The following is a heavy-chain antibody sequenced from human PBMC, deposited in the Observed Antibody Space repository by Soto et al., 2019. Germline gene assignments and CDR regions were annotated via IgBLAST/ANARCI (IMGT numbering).Heavy chain of an antibody. CDR2: INHSGST. Sequence: ETLSLTCAVYGGPFSGYYWRWIRQPAGKGLEWIVDINHSGSTNYNPSLKSRVTISVDTSKNQFSLKLSSVTAADTAVYYCARCRWSRVVRGVAFDPWGQGTLVSVAS. CDR3: ARCRWSRVVRGVAFDP. CDR1: GGPFSGYY. J-gene: IGHJ5*02. V-gene: IGHV4-34*01. D-gene: IGHD3-10*01.